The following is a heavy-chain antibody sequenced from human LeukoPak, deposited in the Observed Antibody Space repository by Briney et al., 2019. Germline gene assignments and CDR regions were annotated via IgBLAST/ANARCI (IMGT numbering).Heavy chain of an antibody. Sequence: GASVKVSCKASGYTFTSYYMHWVRQAPGQGLEWMGMINPSGGSTSYAQRFQGRVTMTRDTSTSTVYMELSSLRSEDTAVYYCARDRSWVVVTAISAAHYFDYWGQGTLVTVSS. CDR3: ARDRSWVVVTAISAAHYFDY. V-gene: IGHV1-46*01. CDR2: INPSGGST. J-gene: IGHJ4*02. D-gene: IGHD2-21*02. CDR1: GYTFTSYY.